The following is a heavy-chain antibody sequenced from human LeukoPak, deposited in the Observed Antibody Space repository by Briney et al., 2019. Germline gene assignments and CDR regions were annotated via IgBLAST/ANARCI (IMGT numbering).Heavy chain of an antibody. CDR2: IYPRDGST. Sequence: ASVNASSTASGYTFTINYIHWVRQAPGQGLEWMGMIYPRDGSTSYARKFQGRVTVTRDTSTSTVHMELGGLRSEDTAVYYCARDQEGFDYWGQGTLVTVSS. CDR1: GYTFTINY. CDR3: ARDQEGFDY. V-gene: IGHV1-46*01. J-gene: IGHJ4*02.